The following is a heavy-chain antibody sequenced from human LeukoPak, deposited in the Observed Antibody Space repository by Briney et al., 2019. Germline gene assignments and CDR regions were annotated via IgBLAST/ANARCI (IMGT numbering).Heavy chain of an antibody. J-gene: IGHJ4*02. D-gene: IGHD5-12*01. Sequence: PGGSLRLSCAASGFTFSSYAMNWVRQAPGKGLEWVSTISGSGGSTYYADSVRGRFTISRDNSKNTLYVQMNSLRAEDTAVYYCAKGYSGYDLDYFDYWGQGTLVTVSS. CDR3: AKGYSGYDLDYFDY. V-gene: IGHV3-23*01. CDR2: ISGSGGST. CDR1: GFTFSSYA.